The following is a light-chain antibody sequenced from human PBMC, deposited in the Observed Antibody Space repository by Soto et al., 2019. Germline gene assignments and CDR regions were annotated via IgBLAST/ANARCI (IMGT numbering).Light chain of an antibody. CDR2: GAS. J-gene: IGKJ1*01. V-gene: IGKV3-20*01. Sequence: EIVLTQSPVTLSLSPGERATLSCSASQSVSSSYLAWYQQKPGQAPRLLIYGASSRATGIPDRFSGSGSGTDFTLTISRLEPEDFAVYYCQQYGSSPVKFGQGTKVDIK. CDR3: QQYGSSPVK. CDR1: QSVSSSY.